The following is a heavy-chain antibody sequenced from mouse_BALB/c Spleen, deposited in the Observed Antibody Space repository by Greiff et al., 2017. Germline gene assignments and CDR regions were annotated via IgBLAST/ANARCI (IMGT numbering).Heavy chain of an antibody. Sequence: VQLHQSGAELVKPGASVKLSCTASGFNIKDTYMHWVKQRPEQGLEWIGRIDPANGNTKYDPKFQGKATITADTSSNTAYLQLSSLTSEDTAVYYCARSRRYDAMDYWGQGTSVTVSS. J-gene: IGHJ4*01. CDR3: ARSRRYDAMDY. CDR2: IDPANGNT. V-gene: IGHV14-3*02. CDR1: GFNIKDTY.